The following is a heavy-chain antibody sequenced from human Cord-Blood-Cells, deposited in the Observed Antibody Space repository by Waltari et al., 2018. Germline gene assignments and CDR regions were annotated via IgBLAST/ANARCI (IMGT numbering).Heavy chain of an antibody. CDR3: ARRSNYYDSSGYDFDY. Sequence: QVQLVQSGAEVKKPGSSVKVSCKASGGTFSSYAISWVRQAPGKGLEWVVGIIPIFGTANYAQKFQGRVTITADESTSTAYMELSSLRSEDTAVYYCARRSNYYDSSGYDFDYWGQGTLVTVSS. V-gene: IGHV1-69*01. D-gene: IGHD3-22*01. CDR1: GGTFSSYA. J-gene: IGHJ4*02. CDR2: IIPIFGTA.